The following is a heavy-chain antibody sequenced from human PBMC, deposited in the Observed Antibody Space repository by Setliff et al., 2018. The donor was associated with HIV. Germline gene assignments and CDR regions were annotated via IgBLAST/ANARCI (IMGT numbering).Heavy chain of an antibody. J-gene: IGHJ3*02. V-gene: IGHV4-38-2*02. CDR2: IYHSGNT. D-gene: IGHD5-12*01. Sequence: LSLTCAVSGYSISNGYYWGWIRQPPGKGLEWIGSIYHSGNTYDNPSLKRRLTISVDTSKNPISLKLNSVTAADTAVYYCARDRGGYSSYVDIWGQGTMVTVSS. CDR3: ARDRGGYSSYVDI. CDR1: GYSISNGYY.